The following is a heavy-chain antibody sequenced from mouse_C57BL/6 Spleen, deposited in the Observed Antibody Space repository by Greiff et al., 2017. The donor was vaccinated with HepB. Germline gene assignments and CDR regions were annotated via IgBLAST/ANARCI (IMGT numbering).Heavy chain of an antibody. CDR2: ISYDGSN. CDR3: ARVGVSYAMDY. V-gene: IGHV3-6*01. J-gene: IGHJ4*01. Sequence: EVKLVESGPGLVKPSQSLSLTCSVTGYSITSGYYWNWIRQFPGNKLEWMGYISYDGSNNYNPSLKNRISITRDTSKNQFFLKLNSVTTEDTATYYCARVGVSYAMDYWGQGTSVTVSS. CDR1: GYSITSGYY.